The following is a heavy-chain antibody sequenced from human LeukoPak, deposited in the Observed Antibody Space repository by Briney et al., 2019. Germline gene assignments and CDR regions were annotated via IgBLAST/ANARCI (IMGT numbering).Heavy chain of an antibody. CDR1: GFTFSSYW. V-gene: IGHV1-2*02. D-gene: IGHD6-13*01. Sequence: GGSLRLSCAASGFTFSSYWMHWVRQAPGQGLEWMGWINPNSGGTNYAQKFQGRVTMTRDTSISTAYMELSRLRSDDTAVYYCARDGRIAETSFDYWGQGTLVTVSS. CDR3: ARDGRIAETSFDY. CDR2: INPNSGGT. J-gene: IGHJ4*02.